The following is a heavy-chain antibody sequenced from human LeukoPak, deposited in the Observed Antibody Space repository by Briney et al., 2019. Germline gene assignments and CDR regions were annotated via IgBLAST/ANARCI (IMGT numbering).Heavy chain of an antibody. Sequence: GGSLRLSCAASGFTFSSYGMHWVRQAPGKGLEWVAIISYDGSNKYYADSVKGRFTISRDNSKNTLYLQMNSLRAEDTAVYYCARGGGYGQVDYWGQGTLVTVSS. J-gene: IGHJ4*02. D-gene: IGHD5-18*01. CDR3: ARGGGYGQVDY. V-gene: IGHV3-30*03. CDR2: ISYDGSNK. CDR1: GFTFSSYG.